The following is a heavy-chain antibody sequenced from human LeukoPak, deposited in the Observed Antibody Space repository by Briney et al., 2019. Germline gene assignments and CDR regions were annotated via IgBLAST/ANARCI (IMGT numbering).Heavy chain of an antibody. CDR3: AKDHGLRSYYYYYMDV. J-gene: IGHJ6*03. CDR1: GYTFSSYW. V-gene: IGHV3-74*03. Sequence: GGSLRLSCEASGYTFSSYWMHWVRQVPGKGLMWVSHINTDGSETTYADSVKGRFTISRDNAKNSLYLQMNSLRTEDTALYFCAKDHGLRSYYYYYMDVWGIGTTVTISS. CDR2: INTDGSET. D-gene: IGHD4/OR15-4a*01.